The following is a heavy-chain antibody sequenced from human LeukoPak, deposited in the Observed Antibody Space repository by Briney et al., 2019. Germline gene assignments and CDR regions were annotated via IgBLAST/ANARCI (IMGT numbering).Heavy chain of an antibody. J-gene: IGHJ5*02. Sequence: GASVKVSCKASGYTFTGYYMHWVRQAPGQGLEWMGWIDPNSGGTNYAQKFQGRVTMTRDTSISTAYMELSRLRSDDTAVYYCAVGNSSGWYFSDNWFDPWGQGSLVTVSS. D-gene: IGHD6-19*01. CDR1: GYTFTGYY. CDR2: IDPNSGGT. CDR3: AVGNSSGWYFSDNWFDP. V-gene: IGHV1-2*02.